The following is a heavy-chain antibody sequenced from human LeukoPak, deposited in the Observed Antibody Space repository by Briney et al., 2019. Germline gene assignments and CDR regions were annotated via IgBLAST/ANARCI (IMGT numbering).Heavy chain of an antibody. V-gene: IGHV3-23*01. D-gene: IGHD3-22*01. CDR2: ISGSGGST. CDR3: ARAGTYDSNGLDAPDI. J-gene: IGHJ3*02. CDR1: GFTFSSYA. Sequence: GGSLRLSCAASGFTFSSYAMSWVRQAPGKGLEWVSAISGSGGSTYYADSVKGRFTISRDNSKNTLYLQMNSLRAEDTAVYYCARAGTYDSNGLDAPDIWGQGTMVTVSS.